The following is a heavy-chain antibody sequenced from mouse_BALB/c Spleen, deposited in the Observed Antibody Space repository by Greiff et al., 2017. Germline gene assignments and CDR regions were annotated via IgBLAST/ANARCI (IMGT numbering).Heavy chain of an antibody. J-gene: IGHJ4*01. CDR2: IDPANGNT. CDR3: ASFTTASYAMDY. CDR1: GFNIKDTY. Sequence: VQLQQSGAELVEPGASVKLSCTASGFNIKDTYMHWVKQRPEQGLEWIGRIDPANGNTKYDPKFQGKATITADTSSNTAYLQLSSLTSEDTAVYYCASFTTASYAMDYWGQGTSVTVSS. V-gene: IGHV14-3*02. D-gene: IGHD1-2*01.